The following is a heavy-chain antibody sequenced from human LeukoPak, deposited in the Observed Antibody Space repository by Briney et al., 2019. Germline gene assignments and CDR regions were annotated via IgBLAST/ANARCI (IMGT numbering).Heavy chain of an antibody. J-gene: IGHJ5*02. V-gene: IGHV4-34*01. D-gene: IGHD3-10*01. CDR3: ARGPYYGSGSYHRKGWFDP. CDR1: GGSFSGYY. CDR2: INHSGST. Sequence: SETLSLTCAVYGGSFSGYYWSWIRQPPGKGLEWIGEINHSGSTNYNPSLKSRVTISVDTSKNRFSLKLSSVTAADTAVYYCARGPYYGSGSYHRKGWFDPWGQGTLVTVSS.